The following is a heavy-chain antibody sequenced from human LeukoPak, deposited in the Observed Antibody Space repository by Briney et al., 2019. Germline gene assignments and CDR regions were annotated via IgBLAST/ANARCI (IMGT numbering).Heavy chain of an antibody. CDR3: AREGSGFGELGPGKLYWYFDL. V-gene: IGHV4-38-2*02. CDR1: GFSITSGYY. CDR2: IYHIEST. J-gene: IGHJ2*01. Sequence: SETLSLTCTVSGFSITSGYYWGWLRQPPGKGLEWIGSIYHIESTYYSPSLKSRVSISVDTSKNQFSLKLSSVTAADTAVYYCAREGSGFGELGPGKLYWYFDLWGRGTLVTVSS. D-gene: IGHD3-10*01.